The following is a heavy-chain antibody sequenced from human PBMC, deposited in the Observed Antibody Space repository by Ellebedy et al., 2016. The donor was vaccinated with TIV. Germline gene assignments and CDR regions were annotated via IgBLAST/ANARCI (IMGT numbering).Heavy chain of an antibody. CDR2: ISTSSSAI. CDR3: ARDLSYCGGDCEHS. V-gene: IGHV3-48*02. Sequence: PGGSLRLSCAASGFILSSYNMNWVRQAPGKGLEWLSYISTSSSAIYYADSVKGRFSISRDNAKNSLYLRMNSLRDEDTAVYYCARDLSYCGGDCEHSWGQGTLVTVSS. D-gene: IGHD2-21*02. J-gene: IGHJ4*02. CDR1: GFILSSYN.